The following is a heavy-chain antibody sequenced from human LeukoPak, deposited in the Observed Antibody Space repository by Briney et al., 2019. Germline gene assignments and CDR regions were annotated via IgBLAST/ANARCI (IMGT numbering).Heavy chain of an antibody. J-gene: IGHJ3*02. V-gene: IGHV4-34*01. CDR1: GGSFSGYY. Sequence: SETLSLTCAVYGGSFSGYYWSWIRQPPGKGLEWIGEINHSGSTSYNPSLKSRITISVDTSKNQFSLKLNSVTAADTAVYYGARGYDYVWGSYRSPRAFDIWGQGTMVTVSS. CDR3: ARGYDYVWGSYRSPRAFDI. CDR2: INHSGST. D-gene: IGHD3-16*02.